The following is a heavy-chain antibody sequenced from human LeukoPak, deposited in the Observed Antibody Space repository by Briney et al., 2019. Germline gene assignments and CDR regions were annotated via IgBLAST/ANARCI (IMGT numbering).Heavy chain of an antibody. CDR1: GGSFSGYY. CDR2: INHSGST. V-gene: IGHV4-34*01. J-gene: IGHJ3*02. CDR3: AQLNTPVLRYFDWLLDDAFDI. D-gene: IGHD3-9*01. Sequence: SETLSLTCAVYGGSFSGYYWSWIRQPPGKGLEWIGEINHSGSTNYNPSLKSRATISVDTSKNQFSLKLSSVTAADTAVYYCAQLNTPVLRYFDWLLDDAFDIWGQGTMVTVSS.